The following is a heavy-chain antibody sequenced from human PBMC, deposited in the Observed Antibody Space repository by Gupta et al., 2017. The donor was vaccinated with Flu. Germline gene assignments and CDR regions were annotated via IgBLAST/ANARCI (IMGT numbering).Heavy chain of an antibody. CDR3: AKSVTGYWYFDL. Sequence: EVLLLETGGGLVQPGGSLRLSCSASGFTFSSYAFNWVRQAPRKGLECVSGITGSGSSTFYADSVKGRFTISRDNSQNTLYLQMNSLRAEDTAVYYCAKSVTGYWYFDLWGRGTLVTVSS. J-gene: IGHJ2*01. V-gene: IGHV3-23*01. D-gene: IGHD4-4*01. CDR2: ITGSGSST. CDR1: GFTFSSYA.